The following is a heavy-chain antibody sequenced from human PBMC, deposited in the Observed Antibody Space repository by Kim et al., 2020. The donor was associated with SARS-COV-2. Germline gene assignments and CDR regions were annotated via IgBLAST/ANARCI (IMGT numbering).Heavy chain of an antibody. D-gene: IGHD1-26*01. J-gene: IGHJ6*03. CDR3: AREVRGGLLCDYYYYMDV. Sequence: KSRVTISVDTSKNQFSLKLSSVTAADTAVYYCAREVRGGLLCDYYYYMDVWGKGTTVTVSS. V-gene: IGHV4-39*07.